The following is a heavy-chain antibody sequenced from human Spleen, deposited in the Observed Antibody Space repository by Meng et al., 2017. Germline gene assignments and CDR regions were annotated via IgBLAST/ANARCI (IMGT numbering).Heavy chain of an antibody. J-gene: IGHJ4*02. V-gene: IGHV3-74*01. CDR2: INSDGSST. D-gene: IGHD3-10*01. Sequence: GESLKISCAASGFTFSSYWMHWVRQAPGKGLVWVSRINSDGSSTSYADSVKGRFTISRDNAKNTLYLQMNSLRAEDTAVYYCARLRGYYDYGDYWGQGTLVTVSS. CDR3: ARLRGYYDYGDY. CDR1: GFTFSSYW.